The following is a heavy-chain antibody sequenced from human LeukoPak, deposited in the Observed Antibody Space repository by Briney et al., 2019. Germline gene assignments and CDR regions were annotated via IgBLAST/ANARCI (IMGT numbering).Heavy chain of an antibody. CDR1: GFTFSNYE. D-gene: IGHD4-17*01. CDR3: ARDESGDYGFDY. CDR2: ISSSGNTV. V-gene: IGHV3-48*03. Sequence: GGSLRLSCVVSGFTFSNYEMNWVRQAPGKGLEWVSHISSSGNTVHYADSVKGRFTISKDNAKNSLYLQMNSLRAEDTTVYYCARDESGDYGFDYWGQGTLVTVSS. J-gene: IGHJ4*02.